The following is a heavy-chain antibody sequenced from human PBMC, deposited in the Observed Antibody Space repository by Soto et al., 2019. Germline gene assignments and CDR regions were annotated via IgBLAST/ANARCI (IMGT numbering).Heavy chain of an antibody. CDR1: GYTFTSYY. J-gene: IGHJ6*02. D-gene: IGHD6-6*01. CDR2: INPSGGST. V-gene: IGHV1-46*01. Sequence: ASVKVSCKASGYTFTSYYMHWVRQAPGQGLEWMGIINPSGGSTSYAQKFQGRVTMTRDTSTSTVYMELSSLRSEDTAVYYCAREQLAEYYYYYYGMDVWGQGTTVTVSS. CDR3: AREQLAEYYYYYYGMDV.